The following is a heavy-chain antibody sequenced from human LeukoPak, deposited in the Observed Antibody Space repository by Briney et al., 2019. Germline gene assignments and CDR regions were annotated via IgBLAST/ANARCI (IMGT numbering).Heavy chain of an antibody. D-gene: IGHD1-20*01. CDR2: VSTYNSER. Sequence: ASVTVSCKASGYSFSSNGISWVRLAPGQGLEWVGWVSTYNSERNYAPRFQGRVTMTADTSTSTAYMELRSLRADDTAVYYCVRDNWNEFDPWGQGTLVTVSS. CDR3: VRDNWNEFDP. V-gene: IGHV1-18*01. J-gene: IGHJ5*02. CDR1: GYSFSSNG.